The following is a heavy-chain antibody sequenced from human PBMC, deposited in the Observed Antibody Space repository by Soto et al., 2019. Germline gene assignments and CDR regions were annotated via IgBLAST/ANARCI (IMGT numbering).Heavy chain of an antibody. D-gene: IGHD5-12*01. CDR1: GYTFTSYY. CDR2: INPSGGST. CDR3: ARDHIVADYTARSGGMDV. Sequence: ASVKVSCKASGYTFTSYYMHWVRQAPGQGLEWMGIINPSGGSTSYAQKFQGRVTMTRDTSTSTVYMELSSLRSEDTAVYYCARDHIVADYTARSGGMDVWGQRXTVTV. J-gene: IGHJ6*02. V-gene: IGHV1-46*01.